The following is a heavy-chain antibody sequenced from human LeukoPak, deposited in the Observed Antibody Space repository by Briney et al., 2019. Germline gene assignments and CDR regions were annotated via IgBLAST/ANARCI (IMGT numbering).Heavy chain of an antibody. V-gene: IGHV3-7*04. CDR1: GFTFSSYW. D-gene: IGHD6-19*01. Sequence: GGPLRLSCAASGFTFSSYWMSWVRQAPGKGLEWLANIKQDGSEKYYVDSVKGRFTISRDNAKNSLYLQMNSRRAEDAAVYYCARAREWLVPHAFDIWGQGTMVTVSS. J-gene: IGHJ3*02. CDR2: IKQDGSEK. CDR3: ARAREWLVPHAFDI.